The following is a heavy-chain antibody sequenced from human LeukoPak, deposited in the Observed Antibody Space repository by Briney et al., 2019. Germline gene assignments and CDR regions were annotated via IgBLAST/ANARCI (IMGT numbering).Heavy chain of an antibody. CDR3: SRLYYDSSGYYPEDY. V-gene: IGHV1-18*01. Sequence: ASVKVSCKASGYTFTSYGISCVRQAPGHGIEWMGWISAYNGNTNYTQKLQGRVTMTTDTSTSTAYMELRSLRSDDTAVYYWSRLYYDSSGYYPEDYWGQGTLVTVSS. CDR2: ISAYNGNT. D-gene: IGHD3-22*01. CDR1: GYTFTSYG. J-gene: IGHJ4*02.